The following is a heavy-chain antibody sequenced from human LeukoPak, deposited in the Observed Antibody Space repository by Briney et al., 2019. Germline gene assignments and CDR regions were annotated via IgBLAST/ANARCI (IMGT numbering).Heavy chain of an antibody. CDR2: IYTSGST. J-gene: IGHJ4*02. V-gene: IGHV4-61*02. CDR1: GGSISSGSYY. D-gene: IGHD3-10*01. CDR3: ARGSMVRGFDY. Sequence: SETLPLTCTVSGGSISSGSYYWSWIRQPAGKGLEWIGRIYTSGSTNYNPSLKSRVTISVDTSKNQFPLKLSSVTAADTAVYYCARGSMVRGFDYWGQGTLVTVSS.